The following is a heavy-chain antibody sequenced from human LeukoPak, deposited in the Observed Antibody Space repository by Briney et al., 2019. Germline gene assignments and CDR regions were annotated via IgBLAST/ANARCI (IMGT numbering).Heavy chain of an antibody. V-gene: IGHV1-69*05. Sequence: SVKVSCKASGGTFSSYAISLVRQAPGQGLEWMGRIIPIFGTANYAQKFQGRVTITTDESTSTAHMELSSLRSEDTAVYYCARGPVHTDMVKWGQGTLVTVSS. D-gene: IGHD5-18*01. CDR1: GGTFSSYA. J-gene: IGHJ4*02. CDR2: IIPIFGTA. CDR3: ARGPVHTDMVK.